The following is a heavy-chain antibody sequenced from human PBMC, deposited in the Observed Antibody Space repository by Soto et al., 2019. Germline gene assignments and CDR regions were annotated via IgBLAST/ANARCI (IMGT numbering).Heavy chain of an antibody. Sequence: GASVKVSCKASGDIVSSYTISWVRQAPRQGPEWMGGLIPIIDRVSYAQKFRGRLTITADESTSTAYMELSSLRSEDTAVYYCARAPDYSNYFFDYWGQGTLVTVSS. J-gene: IGHJ4*02. D-gene: IGHD4-4*01. V-gene: IGHV1-69*13. CDR2: LIPIIDRV. CDR1: GDIVSSYT. CDR3: ARAPDYSNYFFDY.